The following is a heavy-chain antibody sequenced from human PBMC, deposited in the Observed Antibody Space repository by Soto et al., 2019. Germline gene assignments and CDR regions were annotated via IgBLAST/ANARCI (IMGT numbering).Heavy chain of an antibody. CDR1: GFTFDDYA. CDR2: ISWNSGSI. J-gene: IGHJ4*02. CDR3: EKDLSREYDSSGQTPIFDY. D-gene: IGHD3-22*01. Sequence: GGSLRLSCAASGFTFDDYAMHWVRQAPGKGLEWVSGISWNSGSIGYADSVKGRFTISRDNAKNSLYLQMNSLRAEDTALYYCEKDLSREYDSSGQTPIFDYWGQGTLVTVSA. V-gene: IGHV3-9*01.